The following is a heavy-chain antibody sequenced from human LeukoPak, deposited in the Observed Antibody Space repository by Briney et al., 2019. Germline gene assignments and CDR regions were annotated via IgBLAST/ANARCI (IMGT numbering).Heavy chain of an antibody. CDR3: ARVEYVVPAAPFDY. CDR2: INPNSGGT. D-gene: IGHD2-2*01. V-gene: IGHV1-2*06. CDR1: GYTFTGYY. J-gene: IGHJ4*02. Sequence: ASVKVSCKASGYTFTGYYMHWVRQAPGQGLEWMGRINPNSGGTNYAQKFQGRVTMTRDTSISTAYMELSRLRSDDTAVYYYARVEYVVPAAPFDYWGQGTLVTVSS.